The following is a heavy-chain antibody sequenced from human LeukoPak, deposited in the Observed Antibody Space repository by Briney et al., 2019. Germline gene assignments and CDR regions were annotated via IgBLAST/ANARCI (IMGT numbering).Heavy chain of an antibody. Sequence: GASVKVSCKASGYTFTTYAMNWVRQAPGQGLEWMGWINTDTGNPTYAQGFTGRFVFSLDTSVSTACLQISSLKAEDTAVYYCARGYCSGGSCPTFIDYWGQGTLVTVSS. D-gene: IGHD2-15*01. V-gene: IGHV7-4-1*02. CDR3: ARGYCSGGSCPTFIDY. J-gene: IGHJ4*02. CDR2: INTDTGNP. CDR1: GYTFTTYA.